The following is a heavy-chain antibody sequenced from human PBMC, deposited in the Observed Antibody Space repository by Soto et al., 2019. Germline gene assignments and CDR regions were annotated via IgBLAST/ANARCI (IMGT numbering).Heavy chain of an antibody. D-gene: IGHD3-10*01. J-gene: IGHJ6*02. CDR2: IYPTGTT. V-gene: IGHV4-30-2*06. CDR1: GGSISSGGYS. CDR3: ARAPPGPSPRWVL. Sequence: QLQLRESGSGLVKPSETLSLTCTVSGGSISSGGYSWSWIRQSPEKGLEWLGCIYPTGTTYYHPSLKSRVTISVDTSRKPFSLNLTSVTAADTAVYFCARAPPGPSPRWVLWGQGTTVTVAS.